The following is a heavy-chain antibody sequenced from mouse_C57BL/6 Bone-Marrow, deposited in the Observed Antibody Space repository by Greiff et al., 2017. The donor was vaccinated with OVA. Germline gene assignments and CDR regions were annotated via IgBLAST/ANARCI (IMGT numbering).Heavy chain of an antibody. CDR3: GRDPSYDYDVAWFAY. D-gene: IGHD2-4*01. CDR1: GFTFNTYA. Sequence: GGGLVQPKGSLKLSCAASGFTFNTYAMHWVRQAPGKGLEWVARIRSKSSNYATYYADSVKDRFTISRDDSQSLLYLQMNNLKTEDTAMYYCGRDPSYDYDVAWFAYWGQGTLVTVSA. V-gene: IGHV10-3*01. CDR2: IRSKSSNYAT. J-gene: IGHJ3*01.